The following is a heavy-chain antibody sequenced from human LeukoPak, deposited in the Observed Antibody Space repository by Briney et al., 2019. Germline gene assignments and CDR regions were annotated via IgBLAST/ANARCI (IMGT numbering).Heavy chain of an antibody. V-gene: IGHV4-34*01. D-gene: IGHD4-17*01. CDR3: ARALRGVPSMTTVTTWFDP. CDR1: GGSFSGYY. J-gene: IGHJ5*02. CDR2: INHSGST. Sequence: SETLSLTCAVYGGSFSGYYWSWIRQPPGKGLEWIGEINHSGSTNYNPSLKSRVTISVDTSKNQFSLKLSSVTAADTAVYYCARALRGVPSMTTVTTWFDPWGQGTLVTVSS.